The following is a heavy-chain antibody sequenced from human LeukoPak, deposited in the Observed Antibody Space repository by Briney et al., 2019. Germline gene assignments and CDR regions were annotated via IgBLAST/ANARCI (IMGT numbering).Heavy chain of an antibody. CDR3: ARYRGGAYFDY. D-gene: IGHD3-16*01. V-gene: IGHV4-39*01. J-gene: IGHJ4*02. CDR1: GGSISSSSSY. Sequence: SETLSLTCTVSGGSISSSSSYWGWIRQPPGKGLEWIGSIYYSGSTYYNPSLKSRVTISVDTSKNQFSLKLSSVTAADTAVYYCARYRGGAYFDYWGQGTLVTVSS. CDR2: IYYSGST.